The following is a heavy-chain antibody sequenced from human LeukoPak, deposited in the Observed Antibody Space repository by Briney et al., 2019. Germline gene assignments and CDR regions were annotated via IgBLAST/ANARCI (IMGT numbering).Heavy chain of an antibody. CDR2: IYHSGST. J-gene: IGHJ4*02. CDR3: ARDSSGHAVDY. CDR1: GGSISNGGYF. Sequence: KSSETLSLTCTVSGGSISNGGYFWSWIRQPPGKGLQWLGYIYHSGSTYFHPSLKSRVSISVDRSKNQFSLRLSSVTAADTAVYHCARDSSGHAVDYWGQGTLVTVSS. D-gene: IGHD6-19*01. V-gene: IGHV4-30-2*01.